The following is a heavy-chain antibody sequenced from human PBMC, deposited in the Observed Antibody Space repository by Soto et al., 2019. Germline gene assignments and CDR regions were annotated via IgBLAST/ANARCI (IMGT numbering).Heavy chain of an antibody. J-gene: IGHJ6*02. CDR1: GYTFTSYG. V-gene: IGHV1-18*01. D-gene: IGHD3-16*01. CDR2: IKTYNGKT. Sequence: QLVQSGAEVKKPGASVKVSCTASGYTFTSYGITWVRQAPGQGLKWMGWIKTYNGKTYYAQKLQGRLTMTTDTSTSTAYMELRSLRSDDTAVYYCARGITFGGVLNGMDVWGQGTTVTVSS. CDR3: ARGITFGGVLNGMDV.